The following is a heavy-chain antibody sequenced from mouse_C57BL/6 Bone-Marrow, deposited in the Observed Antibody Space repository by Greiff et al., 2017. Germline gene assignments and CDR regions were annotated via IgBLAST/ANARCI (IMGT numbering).Heavy chain of an antibody. Sequence: QVQLQQPGAELVMPGASVKLSCKASGYTFTSYWMHWVKQRPGQGLEWIGEIDPSDSYTNYNQKFKGKSTLTVDKSSSTAYMQLSSLTSEDSAVYYCVRTFITTVVAGGYYAMDYWGQGTSVTVSS. CDR3: VRTFITTVVAGGYYAMDY. D-gene: IGHD1-1*01. J-gene: IGHJ4*01. CDR1: GYTFTSYW. CDR2: IDPSDSYT. V-gene: IGHV1-69*01.